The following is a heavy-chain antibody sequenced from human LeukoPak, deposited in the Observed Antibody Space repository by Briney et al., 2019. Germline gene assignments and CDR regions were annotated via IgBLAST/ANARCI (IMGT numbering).Heavy chain of an antibody. CDR1: GFTFSSYW. CDR3: ARVGKNAGGAFAI. J-gene: IGHJ3*02. CDR2: IKQDGSEK. Sequence: PGGALRLSCAASGFTFSSYWMIWVRQAAGRGGEGVANIKQDGSEKYYVDSVKGGFTISSDNAKNSLYLQMNSLRAEDTAVYYCARVGKNAGGAFAIWGQGKMVTVSS. V-gene: IGHV3-7*01.